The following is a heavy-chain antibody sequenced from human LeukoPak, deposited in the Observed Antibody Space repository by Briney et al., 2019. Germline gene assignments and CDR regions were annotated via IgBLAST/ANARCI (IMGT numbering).Heavy chain of an antibody. V-gene: IGHV4-4*02. Sequence: SGTLSLTCAVSGGSISSSNWWSWVRQPPGKGLEWIGEIYHSGSTNYNPSLKSRVTISVDKSKNQFSLKLSSVTAADTAVYYCARSTIWFGELYYFDYWGQGTLVTVSS. CDR3: ARSTIWFGELYYFDY. CDR1: GGSISSSNW. CDR2: IYHSGST. J-gene: IGHJ4*02. D-gene: IGHD3-10*01.